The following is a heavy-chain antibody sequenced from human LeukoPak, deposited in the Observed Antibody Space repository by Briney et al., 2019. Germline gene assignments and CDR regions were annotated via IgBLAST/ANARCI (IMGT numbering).Heavy chain of an antibody. Sequence: PGGSLRLSCAASGFTFSSYAMSWVRQAPGKGLECVSHIRGSADSTYYSDSVKGRFTISRDNSRNTLYLQMNSLRAEDTAVYYCARDTGVYAPTFDYWGQGTLVTVSS. D-gene: IGHD2-8*01. CDR2: IRGSADST. CDR3: ARDTGVYAPTFDY. CDR1: GFTFSSYA. J-gene: IGHJ4*02. V-gene: IGHV3-23*01.